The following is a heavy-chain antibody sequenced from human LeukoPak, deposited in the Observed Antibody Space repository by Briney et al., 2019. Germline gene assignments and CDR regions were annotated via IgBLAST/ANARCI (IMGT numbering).Heavy chain of an antibody. V-gene: IGHV3-15*07. J-gene: IGHJ4*02. CDR1: GFTFSNAW. CDR3: TTDPATNLNYFDY. D-gene: IGHD5-12*01. Sequence: GGSLRLSCAASGFTFSNAWMNWVRQAPGKGLEWVGRIKSKTDGGTTDYAAPVKGRFTISRDNSKNTLYLQMNSLKTEDTAVYYCTTDPATNLNYFDYWGQGTLVTASS. CDR2: IKSKTDGGTT.